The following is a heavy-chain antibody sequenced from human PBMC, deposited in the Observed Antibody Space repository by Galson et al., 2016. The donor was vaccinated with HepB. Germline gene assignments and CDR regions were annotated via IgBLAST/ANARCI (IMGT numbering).Heavy chain of an antibody. Sequence: SVKVSCKASGYTFTSYGISWVRQAPGQGLEWMGGIIPLYGTTSYAQTFRDRVTITADRTTNTTYMEVTRLRSDDTAMYYCAVRCGGGRCYDNWFDPWGQGTLVTVSS. D-gene: IGHD2-21*01. CDR1: GYTFTSYG. J-gene: IGHJ5*02. V-gene: IGHV1-69*06. CDR3: AVRCGGGRCYDNWFDP. CDR2: IIPLYGTT.